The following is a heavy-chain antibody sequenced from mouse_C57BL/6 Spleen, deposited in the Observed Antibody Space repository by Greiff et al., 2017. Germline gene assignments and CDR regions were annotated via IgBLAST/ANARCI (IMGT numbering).Heavy chain of an antibody. CDR2: IDPSDSYT. Sequence: QVQLQQPGAELVMPGASVKLSCKASGYTFTSYWMHWVKQRPGQGLEWIGEIDPSDSYTNYNQKFKGKSTLTVDKSSSTAYMQLSSLTSEDSAVYYCARKCSSGYPYAMDYWGQGTSVTVSA. J-gene: IGHJ4*01. CDR1: GYTFTSYW. D-gene: IGHD3-2*02. CDR3: ARKCSSGYPYAMDY. V-gene: IGHV1-69*01.